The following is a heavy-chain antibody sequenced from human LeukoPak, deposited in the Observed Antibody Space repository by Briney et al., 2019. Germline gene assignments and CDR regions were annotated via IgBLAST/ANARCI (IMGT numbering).Heavy chain of an antibody. D-gene: IGHD3-10*01. J-gene: IGHJ4*02. V-gene: IGHV7-4-1*02. Sequence: ASVKVSCKASGYTFTSYAMNWVRQAPGQGLEWMGWINTNTGNPTYAQGFTGRFAFSLDTSVNSAFLQINNLKAEDTAFYYCTLGSYWGQGTLVTVSS. CDR1: GYTFTSYA. CDR2: INTNTGNP. CDR3: TLGSY.